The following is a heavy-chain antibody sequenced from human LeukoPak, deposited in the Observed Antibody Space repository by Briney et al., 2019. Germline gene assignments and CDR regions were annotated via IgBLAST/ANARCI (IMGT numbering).Heavy chain of an antibody. CDR2: LCYSGST. Sequence: PSESLSLTCTVSGGSISSYYWSWIRQPPGKGLVWIAYLCYSGSTDYNPSLESRVTISVDTSKNQFSLKLRSVTAADTAVYYGATVAVIRGVTYFDYWGQGTLVTVSS. J-gene: IGHJ4*02. D-gene: IGHD3-10*01. V-gene: IGHV4-59*01. CDR3: ATVAVIRGVTYFDY. CDR1: GGSISSYY.